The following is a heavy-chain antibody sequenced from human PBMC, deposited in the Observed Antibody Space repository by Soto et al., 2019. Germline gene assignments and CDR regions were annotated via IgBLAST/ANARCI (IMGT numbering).Heavy chain of an antibody. CDR3: AHSWVAARPCLDYGMDV. Sequence: QITLKESGPTLVKPTQTLTLTCTFSGFSLSTSGVGVGWIRQPPGKALEWLALIYWDDDKRYSPSLKSRLTITKDTSKNQVVLTMTNMDPVDTATYYCAHSWVAARPCLDYGMDVWGQGTTVTVSS. V-gene: IGHV2-5*02. D-gene: IGHD6-6*01. J-gene: IGHJ6*02. CDR2: IYWDDDK. CDR1: GFSLSTSGVG.